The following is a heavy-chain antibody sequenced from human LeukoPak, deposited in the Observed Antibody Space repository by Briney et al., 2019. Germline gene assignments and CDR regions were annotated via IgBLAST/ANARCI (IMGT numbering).Heavy chain of an antibody. V-gene: IGHV1-18*01. J-gene: IGHJ4*02. CDR1: GYTFTSYG. D-gene: IGHD6-13*01. Sequence: ASVKVSCKASGYTFTSYGISRVRQAPGQGLEWMGWISAYNGNTNYAQKLQGRVTMTTDTSTSTAYMELRSLRSDDTAVYYCARSTGRKATYSSSWYAYNFDYWGQGTLVTVSS. CDR3: ARSTGRKATYSSSWYAYNFDY. CDR2: ISAYNGNT.